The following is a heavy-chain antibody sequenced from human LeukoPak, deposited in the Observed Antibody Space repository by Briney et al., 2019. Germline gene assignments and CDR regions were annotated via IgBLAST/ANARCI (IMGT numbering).Heavy chain of an antibody. J-gene: IGHJ3*01. V-gene: IGHV3-66*01. CDR1: AFTVSSNY. CDR3: ARRYPYSSAWHPSAFDV. Sequence: PGGSLRLSCAASAFTVSSNYMSWVRQAPGKGLEWVSIIYSGGTTYHADSVKGRFTISRDNSKNTLYLQMNSLRAEDTAVYYCARRYPYSSAWHPSAFDVWGQGTMVTVSS. D-gene: IGHD6-19*01. CDR2: IYSGGTT.